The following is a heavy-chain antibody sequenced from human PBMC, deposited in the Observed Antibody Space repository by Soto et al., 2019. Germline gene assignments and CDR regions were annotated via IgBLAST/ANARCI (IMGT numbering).Heavy chain of an antibody. CDR2: IIPILGIA. Sequence: QVQLVQSGAEVKKPGSSVRVSCKASGGTFSSYTLSWVRQAPGQGLEWMGRIIPILGIANYAQKFQGRVTITADKSTSTAYMELSSLRSEDTAVYYCAGPSGYDFPYDYWGQGTLVTVSS. CDR1: GGTFSSYT. D-gene: IGHD5-12*01. J-gene: IGHJ4*02. CDR3: AGPSGYDFPYDY. V-gene: IGHV1-69*02.